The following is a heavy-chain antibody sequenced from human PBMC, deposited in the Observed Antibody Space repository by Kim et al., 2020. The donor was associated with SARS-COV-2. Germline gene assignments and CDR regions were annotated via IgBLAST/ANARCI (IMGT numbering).Heavy chain of an antibody. D-gene: IGHD3-9*01. V-gene: IGHV4-59*01. CDR2: IYHSGST. CDR1: GGSISGFY. Sequence: SETLSLTCTVSGGSISGFYWSWVRQLPGKGLEWIGFIYHSGSTKYNPSLNSRVTISADTSKSQISLSLASVTSADTAMYYCARGPYDDALTGYPQGYFHLGGQGILVIVSS. J-gene: IGHJ1*01. CDR3: ARGPYDDALTGYPQGYFHL.